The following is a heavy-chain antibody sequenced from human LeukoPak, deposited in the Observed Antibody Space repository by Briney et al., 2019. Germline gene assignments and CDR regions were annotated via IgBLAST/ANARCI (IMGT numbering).Heavy chain of an antibody. V-gene: IGHV4-39*01. CDR1: GGSISSSSYY. D-gene: IGHD6-13*01. CDR2: IYYSGST. CDR3: ARQGQQLVVWYFDY. Sequence: SETLFLTCTVSGGSISSSSYYWGWIRQPPGKGLEWIGSIYYSGSTYYNPSLKSRVTISVDTSKNQFSLKLSSVTAADTAVYYCARQGQQLVVWYFDYWGQGTLVTVSS. J-gene: IGHJ4*02.